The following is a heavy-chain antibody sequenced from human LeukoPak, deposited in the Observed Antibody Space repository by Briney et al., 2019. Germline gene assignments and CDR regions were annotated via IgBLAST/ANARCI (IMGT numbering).Heavy chain of an antibody. Sequence: GGSLRLSCAASGFTVSSNYMSWVRQAPGKGLEWVSVIYSGGSTYYADSVKGRFTISRDNSKNTLYLQMNNLSSDSRAVYYCASRSNYGDPKTFDYWGQGTLVTVSS. J-gene: IGHJ4*02. D-gene: IGHD4-17*01. CDR3: ASRSNYGDPKTFDY. V-gene: IGHV3-53*01. CDR1: GFTVSSNY. CDR2: IYSGGST.